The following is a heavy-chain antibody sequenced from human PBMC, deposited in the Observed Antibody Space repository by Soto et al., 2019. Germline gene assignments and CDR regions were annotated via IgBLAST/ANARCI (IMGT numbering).Heavy chain of an antibody. CDR3: ARPSRFGGAFDI. Sequence: GGSLRLSCAASGFTVSSNYMSWVRQAPGKGLEWVSVIYSGGSTYYADSVKDRCTISRHNSKNTLYLQMNSLRAEDSAVDYCARPSRFGGAFDIWGQGTMVTVSS. V-gene: IGHV3-53*04. CDR1: GFTVSSNY. J-gene: IGHJ3*02. D-gene: IGHD3-10*01. CDR2: IYSGGST.